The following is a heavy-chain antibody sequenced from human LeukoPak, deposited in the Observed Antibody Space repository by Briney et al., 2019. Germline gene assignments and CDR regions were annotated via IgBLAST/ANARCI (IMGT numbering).Heavy chain of an antibody. J-gene: IGHJ4*02. CDR2: IYYSGST. CDR3: ARRTKTTVLDY. D-gene: IGHD4-17*01. V-gene: IGHV4-59*08. Sequence: PSETLSLTCTVSGGSISSYYWSWIRQPPGKGLEWIGYIYYSGSTNYNPSLKSRVTISVDTSKNQFSLKLSSVTAADTAVYYCARRTKTTVLDYWGQGTLVTVSS. CDR1: GGSISSYY.